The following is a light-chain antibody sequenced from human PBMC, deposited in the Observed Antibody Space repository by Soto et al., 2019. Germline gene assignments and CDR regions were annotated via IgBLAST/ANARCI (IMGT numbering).Light chain of an antibody. CDR1: HSIANS. CDR3: YQYEQTPPWT. CDR2: WAS. Sequence: DVQLTQSSSSLSASVGDRVIITCQASHSIANSIAWYQQKPGQAPRLLIYWASTRESGVPDRFSGSGSGTDFTLTIRSVQPEDVAVYFCYQYEQTPPWTFGRGTKVDIK. V-gene: IGKV1-27*01. J-gene: IGKJ1*01.